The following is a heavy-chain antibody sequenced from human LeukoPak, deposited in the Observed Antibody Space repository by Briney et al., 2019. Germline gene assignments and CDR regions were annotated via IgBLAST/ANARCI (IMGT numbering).Heavy chain of an antibody. V-gene: IGHV4-34*01. CDR3: ARVKADIVVVVAATGNFDY. D-gene: IGHD2-15*01. J-gene: IGHJ4*02. CDR2: INHSGST. CDR1: GGSFSGYY. Sequence: SETLSLTCAVYGGSFSGYYWSWIRQPPGKGLEWIGEINHSGSTNYNPSLKSRVTISVDTSKNQFSLKLSSVTAADTAVYYCARVKADIVVVVAATGNFDYWGQGTLVTVSS.